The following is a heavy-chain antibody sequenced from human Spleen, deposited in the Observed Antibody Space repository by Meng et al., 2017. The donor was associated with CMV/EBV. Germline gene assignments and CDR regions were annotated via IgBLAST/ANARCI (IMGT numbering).Heavy chain of an antibody. V-gene: IGHV4-34*01. CDR1: GGSFSGYD. CDR3: ARGPTPYSSSWYPN. CDR2: INHSGST. Sequence: VYGGSFSGYDWSWIRQTPGKGLEWIGEINHSGSTNYNPSLKSRVTISVDTSKNQFSLKLSSVTAADTAVYYCARGPTPYSSSWYPNWGQGTLVTVSS. J-gene: IGHJ4*02. D-gene: IGHD6-13*01.